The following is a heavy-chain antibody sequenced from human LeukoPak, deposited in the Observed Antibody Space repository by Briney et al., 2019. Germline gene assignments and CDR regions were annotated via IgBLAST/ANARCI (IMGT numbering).Heavy chain of an antibody. CDR2: INPNSGGT. D-gene: IGHD2-2*02. Sequence: GASVKVSCKASGYTFTGYYMHWVRQAPGQGLEWMGWINPNSGGTNYAQKFQGRVTMTRDTSISTAYMELSRLRSDDTAVYYCARGYCSSTSSYSWFDPWGQGTLVTVSS. J-gene: IGHJ5*02. CDR3: ARGYCSSTSSYSWFDP. V-gene: IGHV1-2*02. CDR1: GYTFTGYY.